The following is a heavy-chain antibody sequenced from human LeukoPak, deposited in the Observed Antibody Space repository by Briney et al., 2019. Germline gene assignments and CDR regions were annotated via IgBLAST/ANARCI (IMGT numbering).Heavy chain of an antibody. Sequence: GGSLRLSCAASGFTFSSYGMSWVRQAPGKGLEWISSITSSSSYTFYADSVKGRFTISRDNAKNSLYLQMNSLRVEDTAIYYCARDPYNGAYSEGYYYYYMDVWGKGTTVTVSS. J-gene: IGHJ6*03. CDR2: ITSSSSYT. D-gene: IGHD1-1*01. CDR3: ARDPYNGAYSEGYYYYYMDV. V-gene: IGHV3-21*01. CDR1: GFTFSSYG.